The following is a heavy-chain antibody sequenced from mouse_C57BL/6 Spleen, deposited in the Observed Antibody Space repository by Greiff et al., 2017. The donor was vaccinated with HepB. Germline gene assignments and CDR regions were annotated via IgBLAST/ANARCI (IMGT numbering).Heavy chain of an antibody. V-gene: IGHV14-2*01. D-gene: IGHD1-1*01. J-gene: IGHJ4*01. CDR3: ARYFVFITTVVADYYAMDY. Sequence: VQLQQSGAELVKPGASVKLSCTASGFNIKDYYMHWVKQRTEQGLEWIGRLDPEDGETKYAPKFQGKATITADTSSNTAYLHLSSLTSEDTAVYYCARYFVFITTVVADYYAMDYWGQGTSVTVSS. CDR1: GFNIKDYY. CDR2: LDPEDGET.